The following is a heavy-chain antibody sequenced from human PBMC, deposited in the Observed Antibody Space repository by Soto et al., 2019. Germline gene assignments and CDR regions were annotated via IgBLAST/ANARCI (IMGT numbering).Heavy chain of an antibody. CDR3: STSCYGWCYYYGMAV. Sequence: PGGSLRLSCAASGFTFSNAWMNWVRQAPGKGLEWVGRIKSKTDGGTTDYAAPVKGRFTISRDDSKNTLYLQMNSLKTEDTAVYYCSTSCYGWCYYYGMAVWGRGTTVTVSS. V-gene: IGHV3-15*07. J-gene: IGHJ6*02. CDR1: GFTFSNAW. D-gene: IGHD2-2*01. CDR2: IKSKTDGGTT.